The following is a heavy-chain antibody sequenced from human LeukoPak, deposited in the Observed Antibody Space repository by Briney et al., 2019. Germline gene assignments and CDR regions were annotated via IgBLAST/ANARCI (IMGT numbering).Heavy chain of an antibody. CDR2: ISYDGSNK. CDR3: ARVAAAGGNDY. Sequence: GGSLRLSCVASGFTFSSYAMHWVRQAPGKGLEWGAVISYDGSNKYYADSVKGRFTISRDNSKNTLYLQMNSLRAEDTAVYYCARVAAAGGNDYWGQGTLVTVSS. V-gene: IGHV3-30*04. D-gene: IGHD6-13*01. J-gene: IGHJ4*02. CDR1: GFTFSSYA.